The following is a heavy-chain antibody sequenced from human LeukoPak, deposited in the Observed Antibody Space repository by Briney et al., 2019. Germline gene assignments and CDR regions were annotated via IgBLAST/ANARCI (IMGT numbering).Heavy chain of an antibody. D-gene: IGHD5-18*01. CDR1: GGTFSSYA. Sequence: GSSVKVSCKXSGGTFSSYAISWVRQAPGQGLERMGGIIPIFGTANYAQKFQGRVTITADESTSTAYMELSSLRSEDTAVYYCARTGTVDTDMHYMDVWGKGTTVTVSS. CDR3: ARTGTVDTDMHYMDV. CDR2: IIPIFGTA. V-gene: IGHV1-69*01. J-gene: IGHJ6*03.